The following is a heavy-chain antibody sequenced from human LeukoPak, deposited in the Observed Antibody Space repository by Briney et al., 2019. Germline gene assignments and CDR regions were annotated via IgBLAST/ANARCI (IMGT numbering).Heavy chain of an antibody. V-gene: IGHV1-3*01. J-gene: IGHJ4*02. Sequence: GASVKVSCKTSGYTFTSYTMHWVRQAPGQRLGWMGWINAGNGNTKYSQKFQGRVTITRDTSASTAYMELSSLRSEDTAVYYCARDPPAVGFDYWGQGTLVTVSS. CDR1: GYTFTSYT. D-gene: IGHD6-19*01. CDR2: INAGNGNT. CDR3: ARDPPAVGFDY.